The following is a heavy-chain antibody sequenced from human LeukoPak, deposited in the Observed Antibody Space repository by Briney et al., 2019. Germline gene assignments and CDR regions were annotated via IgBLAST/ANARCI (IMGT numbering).Heavy chain of an antibody. J-gene: IGHJ4*02. Sequence: GRSLRLSCAASGFTFSSYAMSWVRQAPGKGLEWVSAISGSGGSTYYADSVKGRFTISRDNSKNTLYLQTNSLRAEDTAVYYCAKVFPAYDSSGYYYPIDYWGQGPLVTVSS. V-gene: IGHV3-23*01. D-gene: IGHD3-22*01. CDR2: ISGSGGST. CDR3: AKVFPAYDSSGYYYPIDY. CDR1: GFTFSSYA.